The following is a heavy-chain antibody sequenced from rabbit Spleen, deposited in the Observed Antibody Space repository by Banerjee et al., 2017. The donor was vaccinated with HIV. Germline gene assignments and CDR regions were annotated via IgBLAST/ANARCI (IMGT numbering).Heavy chain of an antibody. V-gene: IGHV1S43*01. CDR3: VREVAAKFSL. D-gene: IGHD4-1*01. CDR2: IDPIFGTT. J-gene: IGHJ4*01. Sequence: QSLEESGGGLVKPGGTLTLTCTVSGFSFSSSYWICWVRQAPGKGLEWIGYIDPIFGTTAYASWVNDRFTISSHNAQNTLYLQLNSLTAADTATYFCVREVAAKFSLWGPGTLVTVS. CDR1: GFSFSSSYW.